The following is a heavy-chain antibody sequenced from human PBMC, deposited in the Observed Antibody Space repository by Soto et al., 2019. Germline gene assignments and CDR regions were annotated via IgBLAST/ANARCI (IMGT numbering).Heavy chain of an antibody. CDR1: GSTLVVYA. CDR3: AKGLYSSSWYWPAQH. V-gene: IGHV3-9*01. CDR2: ISGNGVSI. Sequence: EVQLVESGGGLVQPGSPRDSSGEAPGSTLVVYAMTWARQAPGKGLEGVSGISGNGVSIGYADSVRGRFTISRDNAKNSMYLQMNSLSAEDTAVYYCAKGLYSSSWYWPAQHWGQGTLVTVSS. D-gene: IGHD6-13*01. J-gene: IGHJ1*01.